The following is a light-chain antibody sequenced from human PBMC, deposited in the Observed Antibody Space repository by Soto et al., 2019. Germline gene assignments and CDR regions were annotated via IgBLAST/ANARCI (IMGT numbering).Light chain of an antibody. CDR1: QSVSSSY. CDR3: QQYGSSYT. V-gene: IGKV3-20*01. J-gene: IGKJ2*01. CDR2: GAS. Sequence: EIVLTQSPGTLSLSPGERATLSCRASQSVSSSYLAWYQQKPGQAPRLLIYGASSRATGIPDRFSGSGSGNDFTLTISRLEPEDFAVYYCQQYGSSYTFGQGTKLEIK.